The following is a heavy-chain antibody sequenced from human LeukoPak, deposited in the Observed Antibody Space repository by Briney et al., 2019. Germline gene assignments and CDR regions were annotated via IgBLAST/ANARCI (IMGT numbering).Heavy chain of an antibody. D-gene: IGHD3-16*01. CDR1: GGSISSKSYY. CDR2: IYYSGST. Sequence: SETLSLTCTVSGGSISSKSYYWDWIRQPPGKGLEWIGTIYYSGSTSYNPSLKSRVTISVDTSKNQFSLNLTSVTAADTAVYYCARVGDYALKDWGQGTLVTVSS. CDR3: ARVGDYALKD. V-gene: IGHV4-39*07. J-gene: IGHJ4*02.